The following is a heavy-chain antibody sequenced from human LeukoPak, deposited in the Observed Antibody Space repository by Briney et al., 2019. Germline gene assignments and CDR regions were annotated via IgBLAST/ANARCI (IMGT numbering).Heavy chain of an antibody. J-gene: IGHJ4*02. CDR2: IYTSGSP. Sequence: SDTLSLTCTVSSRSLSSYYWSWLRHPAGKGREWIGRIYTSGSPNYHPPLKSRVPIPVDTPKNQSSLKLSSVTTPDPAVYYCAREGGDSSGWYGGYYFDYWGQGTLVTVSS. CDR1: SRSLSSYY. V-gene: IGHV4-4*07. CDR3: AREGGDSSGWYGGYYFDY. D-gene: IGHD6-19*01.